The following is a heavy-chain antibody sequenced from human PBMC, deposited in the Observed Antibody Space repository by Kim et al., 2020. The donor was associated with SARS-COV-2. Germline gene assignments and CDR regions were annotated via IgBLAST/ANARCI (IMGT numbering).Heavy chain of an antibody. V-gene: IGHV4-31*02. CDR3: ARELRYCSGGSCYSGVFDY. D-gene: IGHD2-15*01. J-gene: IGHJ4*02. Sequence: SRVTISVDTSKNQFSLKLSSVTAADTAVYYCARELRYCSGGSCYSGVFDYWGQGTLVTVSS.